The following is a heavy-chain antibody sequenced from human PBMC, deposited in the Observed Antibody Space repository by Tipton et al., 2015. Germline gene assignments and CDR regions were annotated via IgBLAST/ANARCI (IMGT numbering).Heavy chain of an antibody. D-gene: IGHD3-10*01. J-gene: IGHJ6*02. V-gene: IGHV4-59*01. CDR3: AREKGSGNYYYGMDV. CDR1: DGSISAYY. Sequence: TLSLTCTVSDGSISAYYWSWIRQPPGKGLEWIGFIYYSGTSIYSPSLEGRVTMSVDTAKKQFSLKLASVTAEDTAVYYCAREKGSGNYYYGMDVWGQGTTVTVSS. CDR2: IYYSGTS.